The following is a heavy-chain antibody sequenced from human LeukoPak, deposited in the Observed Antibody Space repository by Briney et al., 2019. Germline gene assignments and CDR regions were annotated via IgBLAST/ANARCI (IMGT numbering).Heavy chain of an antibody. J-gene: IGHJ2*01. V-gene: IGHV4-59*01. CDR2: IYYSGST. D-gene: IGHD6-19*01. Sequence: PSETLSLTCAVYGGSFSGYYWSWIRQPPGKGLEWIGYIYYSGSTNYNPSLKSRVTISVDTSKNQFSLKLSSVTAADTAVYYCARGYSSGWHWYFDLWGRGTLVTVSS. CDR1: GGSFSGYY. CDR3: ARGYSSGWHWYFDL.